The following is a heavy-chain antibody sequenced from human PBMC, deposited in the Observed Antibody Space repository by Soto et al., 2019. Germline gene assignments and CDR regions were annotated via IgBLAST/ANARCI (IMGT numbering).Heavy chain of an antibody. D-gene: IGHD6-13*01. V-gene: IGHV5-51*01. CDR2: IYPGDHET. CDR3: ARSPRSSPCFDV. Sequence: PGESLKISCQCSGYTFSNFWIGWVRQLPGQGLEWMGIIYPGDHETRYSPSFLGKVTTSAEKSINTAYLQWSSLEASDSAFYFCARSPRSSPCFDVWGQGALVTVSS. J-gene: IGHJ4*02. CDR1: GYTFSNFW.